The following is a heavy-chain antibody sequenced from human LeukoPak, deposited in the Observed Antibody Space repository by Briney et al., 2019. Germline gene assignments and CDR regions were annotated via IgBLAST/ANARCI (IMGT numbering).Heavy chain of an antibody. CDR3: AREPRIVVVPAAHFDY. Sequence: SETLSLTCTVSGGSISSYYWSWIRQPAGKGLEWIGRIYTSGSTNYNPSLKSQVTMSVDTSKNQFSLKLSSVTAADTAVYYCAREPRIVVVPAAHFDYWGQGTLVTVSS. V-gene: IGHV4-4*07. J-gene: IGHJ4*02. D-gene: IGHD2-2*01. CDR2: IYTSGST. CDR1: GGSISSYY.